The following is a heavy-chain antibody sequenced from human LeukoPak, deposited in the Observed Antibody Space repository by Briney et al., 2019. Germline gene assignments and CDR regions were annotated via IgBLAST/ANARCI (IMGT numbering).Heavy chain of an antibody. J-gene: IGHJ4*02. V-gene: IGHV3-30*03. CDR1: GVTFRNYG. D-gene: IGHD5-12*01. Sequence: GGSLGLSCSVSGVTFRNYGMHWVRQAPGKGLEWVALISSDGIDKLYGASVKGRFTISRDDSKSTLYLQMNSLTAEDTAVYYCTTKVMRGNLGDDYDDWGQGTLVTVSS. CDR2: ISSDGIDK. CDR3: TTKVMRGNLGDDYDD.